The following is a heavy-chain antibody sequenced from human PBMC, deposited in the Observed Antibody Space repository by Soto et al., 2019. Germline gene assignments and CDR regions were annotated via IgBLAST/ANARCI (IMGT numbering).Heavy chain of an antibody. J-gene: IGHJ4*02. CDR2: ISYDGSNK. D-gene: IGHD6-19*01. CDR1: GFTFSSYG. V-gene: IGHV3-30*18. CDR3: AKGDSGWYYFDY. Sequence: QVQLVESGGGVVQPGRSLRLSCAASGFTFSSYGMHWVRQAPGKGLEWVAVISYDGSNKNYADSVKGRFTISRDNSKNTLYLQMNSLRAEDTAVYYCAKGDSGWYYFDYWGQGTLVTVSS.